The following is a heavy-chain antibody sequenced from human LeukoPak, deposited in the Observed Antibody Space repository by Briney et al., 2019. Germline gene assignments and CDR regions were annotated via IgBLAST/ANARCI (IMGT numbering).Heavy chain of an antibody. CDR1: GGTFSSYA. V-gene: IGHV1-69*06. CDR3: ARDGMGYTSYFDP. J-gene: IGHJ5*02. CDR2: IIPIFGTA. D-gene: IGHD3-10*01. Sequence: ASVKVSCKASGGTFSSYAISWVRQAPGQGLEWMGGIIPIFGTANYAQKFQGRVTITADKSTSTAYMELSSLRSEDTAVYYCARDGMGYTSYFDPWGQGTLVTVSS.